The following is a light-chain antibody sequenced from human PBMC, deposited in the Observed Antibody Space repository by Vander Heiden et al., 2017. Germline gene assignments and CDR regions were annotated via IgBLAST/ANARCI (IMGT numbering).Light chain of an antibody. V-gene: IGLV3-9*01. Sequence: SYELTQPLSVSVALGQTARITCAGNNIGSKNVHWYQQRPSQAPVLVNDRDSNRPSGIPERFSGSNSGNTATLTVGRAQAGDEAYYYCQVWDSSTVVFGGGTKLTVL. J-gene: IGLJ2*01. CDR2: RDS. CDR1: NIGSKN. CDR3: QVWDSSTVV.